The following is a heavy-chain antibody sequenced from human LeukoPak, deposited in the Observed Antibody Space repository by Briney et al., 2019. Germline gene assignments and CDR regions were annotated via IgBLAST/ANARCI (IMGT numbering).Heavy chain of an antibody. Sequence: KGREWXXYIYYTGTTNYSPSLNSRVNISLDTANNQFSLRLSSVTAADTAVYYCARQTAKNVDTARFDSWGQGTLVTVSS. J-gene: IGHJ4*02. D-gene: IGHD5-18*01. CDR3: ARQTAKNVDTARFDS. V-gene: IGHV4-59*08. CDR2: IYYTGTT.